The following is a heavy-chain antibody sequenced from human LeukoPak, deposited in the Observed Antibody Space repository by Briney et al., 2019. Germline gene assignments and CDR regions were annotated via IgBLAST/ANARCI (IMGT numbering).Heavy chain of an antibody. D-gene: IGHD6-13*01. CDR1: GSPFNIYA. CDR3: AKDRLPDGRWSLDY. J-gene: IGHJ4*02. CDR2: IFGSGGGI. V-gene: IGHV3-23*01. Sequence: PGGSLRLSCVGSGSPFNIYAMNWVRLAPGKGLEWVSGIFGSGGGIDYAASVKGRFTISRDNSKNTLYLQMNNLKAEDTALYYCAKDRLPDGRWSLDYWGQGTLVTVSP.